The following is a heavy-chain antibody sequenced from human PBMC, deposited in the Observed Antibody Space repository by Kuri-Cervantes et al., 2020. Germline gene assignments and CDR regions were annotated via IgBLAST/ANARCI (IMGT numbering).Heavy chain of an antibody. J-gene: IGHJ4*02. CDR3: AREVPRELGWDY. CDR2: ISWNSGSI. CDR1: GFTFDDYA. V-gene: IGHV3-9*01. D-gene: IGHD7-27*01. Sequence: SLKISCAASGFTFDDYAMHWVRQAPGKGLEWVSGISWNSGSIGYADSVKGRFTISRDNAKNSLYLQMNSLRAEDTALYYCAREVPRELGWDYWGQGTLVTVSS.